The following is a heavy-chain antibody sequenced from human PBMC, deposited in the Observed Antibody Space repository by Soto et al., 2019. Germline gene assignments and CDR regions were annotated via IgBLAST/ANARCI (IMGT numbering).Heavy chain of an antibody. CDR1: GFTLSDYG. D-gene: IGHD3-22*01. CDR2: IWHDGGAK. Sequence: QVQLVESGGGVVQPGRSLRLSCTASGFTLSDYGMHWVRQAPGKGLEWVAVIWHDGGAKYYAESVTGRITISRDNSKNTVHLQIDSLGAEDTALYYCARDPGPDSPIDYWGQGTLVTVSS. J-gene: IGHJ4*02. CDR3: ARDPGPDSPIDY. V-gene: IGHV3-33*01.